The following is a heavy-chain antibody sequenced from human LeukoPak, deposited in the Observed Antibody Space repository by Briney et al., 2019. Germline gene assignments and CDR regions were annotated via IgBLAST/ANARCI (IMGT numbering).Heavy chain of an antibody. CDR1: AYTFADYA. Sequence: GASVKLSCTASAYTFADYAIIWLRQDPGQGLEWMGRISVSNGNTNYAQKLQGRVTMTTDTSTKTVYMELRSLRFDDTAMYYCARDLAGIVGATAWFDPWGQGTLVTVSS. D-gene: IGHD1-26*01. V-gene: IGHV1-18*01. J-gene: IGHJ5*02. CDR3: ARDLAGIVGATAWFDP. CDR2: ISVSNGNT.